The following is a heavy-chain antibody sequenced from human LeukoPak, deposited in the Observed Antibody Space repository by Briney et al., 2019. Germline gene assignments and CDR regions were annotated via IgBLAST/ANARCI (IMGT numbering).Heavy chain of an antibody. D-gene: IGHD3-10*01. V-gene: IGHV1-2*06. CDR3: ARLGLHGSGTYYFFDY. CDR1: GQSLTGYF. Sequence: ASVKVSCTASGQSLTGYFIHWVRQAPGQGLELVGRIDPNTGDTIYAQNFQGRVTVTSATSISTAYMELSRLTSDDTAVYFCARLGLHGSGTYYFFDYWGQGTLVTVSS. J-gene: IGHJ4*02. CDR2: IDPNTGDT.